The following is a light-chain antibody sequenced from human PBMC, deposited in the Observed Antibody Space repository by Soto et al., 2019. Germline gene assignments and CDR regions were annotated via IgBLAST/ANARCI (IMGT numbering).Light chain of an antibody. V-gene: IGLV2-8*01. CDR1: STDVGGYNY. CDR3: SSYAGNNIHYV. J-gene: IGLJ1*01. Sequence: QSSPAQPPSTSWSPGQSVTIACTGTSTDVGGYNYGSWYQQHPGKAANLMIYEVSNRPSGVPDRFSGSKSGTTASLTVSGLQAEDEADYYCSSYAGNNIHYVFGTGTKVTV. CDR2: EVS.